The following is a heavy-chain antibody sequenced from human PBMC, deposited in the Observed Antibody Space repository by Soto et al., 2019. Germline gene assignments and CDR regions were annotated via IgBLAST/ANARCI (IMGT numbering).Heavy chain of an antibody. J-gene: IGHJ4*02. CDR3: ARDVHCSGGSCYPDY. CDR2: INPSGGST. D-gene: IGHD2-15*01. V-gene: IGHV1-46*03. CDR1: GYTFTSYY. Sequence: QVQLVQSGAEVKKPGASVKVSCKASGYTFTSYYMHGVRQAPGQGLEWMGIINPSGGSTSYAQKFQGRVTMTRDTSTSTVYMELSSLRSEDTAVYYCARDVHCSGGSCYPDYWGQGTLLTVSS.